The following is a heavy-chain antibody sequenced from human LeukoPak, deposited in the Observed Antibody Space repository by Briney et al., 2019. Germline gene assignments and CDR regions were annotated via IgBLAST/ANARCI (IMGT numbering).Heavy chain of an antibody. CDR2: ISSTSSYI. J-gene: IGHJ6*02. D-gene: IGHD3-10*01. Sequence: GGSLRLSCAASGFTFTNYNFCWVRQAPGRGLEWVSSISSTSSYIYYADSMKGRFTISRDNAKNSLYLQMNSLRAEDTAVYYCARALWSGPVYYGMDVWGQGTTVTVSS. CDR1: GFTFTNYN. V-gene: IGHV3-21*06. CDR3: ARALWSGPVYYGMDV.